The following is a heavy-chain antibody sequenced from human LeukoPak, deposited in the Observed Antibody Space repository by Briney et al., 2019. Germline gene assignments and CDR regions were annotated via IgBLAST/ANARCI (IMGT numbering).Heavy chain of an antibody. CDR3: ARVRAKSMIGVMDV. D-gene: IGHD3-22*01. CDR1: GYTFTSYD. Sequence: ASVKVSCKASGYTFTSYDINWVRQATGQGLEWMGWMNPNSGNTDYAQKFQGRVTMTRNTSISTAYMELSSLRSEDTAVYYCARVRAKSMIGVMDVWGQGTTVTVSS. V-gene: IGHV1-8*01. CDR2: MNPNSGNT. J-gene: IGHJ6*02.